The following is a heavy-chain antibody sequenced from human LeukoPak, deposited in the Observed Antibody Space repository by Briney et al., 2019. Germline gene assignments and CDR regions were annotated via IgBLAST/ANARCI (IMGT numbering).Heavy chain of an antibody. V-gene: IGHV3-20*01. CDR2: INWNGGST. CDR3: ARARVGSSGWYYFDY. J-gene: IGHJ4*02. CDR1: GFTFDDYS. Sequence: PGGSLRLSCAASGFTFDDYSMSWVRQAPGKGLEWVSGINWNGGSTGYADSVKGRFTISRDNAKNSLYLQMNSLGAEDTALYHCARARVGSSGWYYFDYWGQGTLVTVSS. D-gene: IGHD6-19*01.